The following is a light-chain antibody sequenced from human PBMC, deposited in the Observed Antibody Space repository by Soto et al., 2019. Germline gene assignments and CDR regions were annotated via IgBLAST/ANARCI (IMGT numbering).Light chain of an antibody. Sequence: DIQMTQSPSSVSASVGDRVTITCRASQDISSWLAWYQRKPGKAPNLLIYTASSLQGGVPSRFSGSGSGTDFTLTISSLQPEDFATYYCQQANSLPLTFGGGTKVEIK. V-gene: IGKV1-12*01. CDR2: TAS. J-gene: IGKJ4*01. CDR3: QQANSLPLT. CDR1: QDISSW.